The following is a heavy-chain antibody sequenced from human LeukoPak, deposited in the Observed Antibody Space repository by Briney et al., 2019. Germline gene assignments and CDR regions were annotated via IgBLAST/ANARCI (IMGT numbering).Heavy chain of an antibody. Sequence: PGTSLRLSCAASGFTFDDHGMGWVRQVPGKALEWVSGINWNGETTAYADSVKGRFSISRDSARNSLFLQTNSPRVEDTALYYCAREGGANWDPFDYWGQGTLVTVSS. V-gene: IGHV3-20*04. J-gene: IGHJ4*02. CDR2: INWNGETT. D-gene: IGHD7-27*01. CDR1: GFTFDDHG. CDR3: AREGGANWDPFDY.